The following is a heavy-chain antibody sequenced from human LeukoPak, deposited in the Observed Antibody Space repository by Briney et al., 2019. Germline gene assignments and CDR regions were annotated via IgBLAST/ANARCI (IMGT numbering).Heavy chain of an antibody. D-gene: IGHD3-22*01. Sequence: GTSLRLSCAASGLSFSSHGMHWVRQAPGKGLEWVAVIWYDGSNIYYADSVKGRFTISRDNSKNTLYLQMNSLRAEDTALYYCASARNDYDSNGFSVLDYWGQGTLVTVSS. CDR1: GLSFSSHG. J-gene: IGHJ4*02. V-gene: IGHV3-33*03. CDR3: ASARNDYDSNGFSVLDY. CDR2: IWYDGSNI.